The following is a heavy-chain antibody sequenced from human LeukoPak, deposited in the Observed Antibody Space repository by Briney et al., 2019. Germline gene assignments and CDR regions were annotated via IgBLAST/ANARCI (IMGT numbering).Heavy chain of an antibody. CDR2: IYHSGST. J-gene: IGHJ3*02. CDR3: ARVGRNCSSTSCYAFDI. D-gene: IGHD2-2*01. V-gene: IGHV4-30-2*01. CDR1: GVSISSGGYS. Sequence: SETLSLTCAVSGVSISSGGYSWSWIRQPPGKGLEWIGYIYHSGSTYYNPSLKSRVTISVDRSKNQFSLKLSSVTAADTAVYYCARVGRNCSSTSCYAFDIWGQGTMVTVSS.